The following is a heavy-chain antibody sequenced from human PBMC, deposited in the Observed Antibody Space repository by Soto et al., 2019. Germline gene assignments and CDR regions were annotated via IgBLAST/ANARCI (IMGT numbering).Heavy chain of an antibody. D-gene: IGHD6-13*01. CDR1: GGTFSSYA. CDR3: TRGPFSIAAAGTYFDY. Sequence: SVKVSCKASGGTFSSYAISWVRQAPGQGLEWMGGIIPIFGTANYAQKFQGRVTITADESTSTAYMELSSLRSEDTAVYYCTRGPFSIAAAGTYFDYWGQGTLVTVSS. CDR2: IIPIFGTA. J-gene: IGHJ4*02. V-gene: IGHV1-69*13.